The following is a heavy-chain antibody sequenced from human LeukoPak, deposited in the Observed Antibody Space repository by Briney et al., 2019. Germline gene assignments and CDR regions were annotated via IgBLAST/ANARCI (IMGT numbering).Heavy chain of an antibody. D-gene: IGHD3-3*01. J-gene: IGHJ4*02. CDR2: IYYSGST. Sequence: PSETLSLTCTASGCSISSYYWSWLRQPPGKGLEWVWYIYYSGSTNYNASLKSRVTISVDESNNQFSFKQSYVAAAAEAVFYCPRVRYDFLVRYHFDYCGERALGTVSS. V-gene: IGHV4-59*01. CDR3: PRVRYDFLVRYHFDY. CDR1: GCSISSYY.